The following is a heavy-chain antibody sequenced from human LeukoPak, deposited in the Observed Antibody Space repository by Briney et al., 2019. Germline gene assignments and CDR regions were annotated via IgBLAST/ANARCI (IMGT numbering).Heavy chain of an antibody. CDR3: ARGGDAGRYWYFDL. Sequence: GWALTLSCLSCRLTFRRYNMNWLGQAPARGVAGVSSMSSNTSHRYYAHSVKGGFTISRDNAKNSLYLQMNSLRAEDTAVYYCARGGDAGRYWYFDLWGRGTLVTVSS. V-gene: IGHV3-21*01. J-gene: IGHJ2*01. CDR2: MSSNTSHR. CDR1: RLTFRRYN. D-gene: IGHD7-27*01.